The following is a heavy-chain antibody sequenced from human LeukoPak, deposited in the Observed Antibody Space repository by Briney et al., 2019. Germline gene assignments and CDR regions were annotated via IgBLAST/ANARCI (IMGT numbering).Heavy chain of an antibody. CDR1: GFTFDDYG. J-gene: IGHJ3*02. V-gene: IGHV3-20*04. CDR2: INWNGGST. D-gene: IGHD5-18*01. Sequence: GGSLRLSCAASGFTFDDYGMSGLRQAPGKGLEGVSGINWNGGSTGYADSVKSRFTISRDNAKNSLYLQINSLRAEDTALYYCARTYSYGYAFDIWGQGTMVTVSS. CDR3: ARTYSYGYAFDI.